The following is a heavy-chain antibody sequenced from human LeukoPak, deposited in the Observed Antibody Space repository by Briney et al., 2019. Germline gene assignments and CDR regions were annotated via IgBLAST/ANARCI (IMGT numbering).Heavy chain of an antibody. Sequence: GRSLRLSCAASGFTFSSYGMSWVRQAPGKGLEWVSAISGSGGSTYYADSVKGRFTISRDNSKNTLYLQMNSLRAEDTAVYYCAKDPALDYDFWSGYYDPPYFDYWGQGTLVTVSS. CDR3: AKDPALDYDFWSGYYDPPYFDY. J-gene: IGHJ4*02. D-gene: IGHD3-3*01. CDR2: ISGSGGST. CDR1: GFTFSSYG. V-gene: IGHV3-23*01.